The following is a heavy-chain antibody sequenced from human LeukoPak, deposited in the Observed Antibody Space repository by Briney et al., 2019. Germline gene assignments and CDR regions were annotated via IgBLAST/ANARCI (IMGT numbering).Heavy chain of an antibody. CDR3: AKGVVGWELAY. V-gene: IGHV3-30*02. Sequence: GGSLRLSCAASGFTFSDYGMHWVRQAPGEGLEWVAFIQYDGNDKFYADSVQGRFTVSRDNSKNTLYLQMNSLRVEDTAVYYCAKGVVGWELAYWGQGTLVTVSS. CDR2: IQYDGNDK. D-gene: IGHD4-23*01. CDR1: GFTFSDYG. J-gene: IGHJ4*02.